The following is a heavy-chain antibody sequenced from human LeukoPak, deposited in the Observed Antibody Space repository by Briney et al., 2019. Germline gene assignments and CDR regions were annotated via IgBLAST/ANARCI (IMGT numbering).Heavy chain of an antibody. J-gene: IGHJ4*02. V-gene: IGHV4-39*02. CDR1: GGSISSSSYY. CDR2: IYYSGST. Sequence: SETLSLTCTVSGGSISSSSYYWGWIRQPPGKGLEWIGSIYYSGSTYYNPSLKSRVTISVDTSKNQFSLKLSSVTAADTAVYYCARDGGYSSGLPDYWGQGTLVTVSS. CDR3: ARDGGYSSGLPDY. D-gene: IGHD6-19*01.